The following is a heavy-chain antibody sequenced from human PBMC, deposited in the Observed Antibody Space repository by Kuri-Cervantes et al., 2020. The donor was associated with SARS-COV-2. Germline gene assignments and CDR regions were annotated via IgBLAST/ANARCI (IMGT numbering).Heavy chain of an antibody. CDR3: AREGVVVASGAFDI. CDR1: GFTFSNAW. D-gene: IGHD2-15*01. Sequence: LSLTCAASGFTFSNAWMSWVRQAPGKGLEWVAVISYDGSNKYYADSVKGRFTISRDNSKNTLYLQMNSLRAEDTAVYYCAREGVVVASGAFDIWGQGTMVTVSS. V-gene: IGHV3-30-3*01. CDR2: ISYDGSNK. J-gene: IGHJ3*02.